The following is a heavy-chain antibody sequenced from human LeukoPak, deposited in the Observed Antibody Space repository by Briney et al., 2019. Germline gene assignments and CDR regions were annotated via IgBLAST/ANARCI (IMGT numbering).Heavy chain of an antibody. CDR1: GFTFSSYA. CDR3: ARDPGDFWSGYGYYYYYMDV. D-gene: IGHD3-3*01. Sequence: PGGSLRLSCAASGFTFSSYAMHWVRQAPGKGLEWVAVISYDGSNKYYADSVKGRFTISRDNSKNTLYLQMNSLRAEDTAVYYCARDPGDFWSGYGYYYYYMDVWGKGTTVTVSS. V-gene: IGHV3-30*04. J-gene: IGHJ6*03. CDR2: ISYDGSNK.